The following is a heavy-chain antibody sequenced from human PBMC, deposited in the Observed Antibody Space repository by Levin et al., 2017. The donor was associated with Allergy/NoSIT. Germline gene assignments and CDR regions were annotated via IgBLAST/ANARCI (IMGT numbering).Heavy chain of an antibody. CDR3: ARAKPVLRYFDWLPLDY. Sequence: HGESLKISCAASGFTFSSYAMHWVRQAPGKGLEWVAVISYDGSNKYYADSVKGRFTISRDNSKNTLYLQMNSLRAEDTAVYYCARAKPVLRYFDWLPLDYWGQGTLVTVSS. V-gene: IGHV3-30-3*01. CDR1: GFTFSSYA. J-gene: IGHJ4*02. D-gene: IGHD3-9*01. CDR2: ISYDGSNK.